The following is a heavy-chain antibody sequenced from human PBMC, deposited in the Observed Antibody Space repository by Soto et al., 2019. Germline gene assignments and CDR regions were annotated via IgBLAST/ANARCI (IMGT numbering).Heavy chain of an antibody. CDR3: ARQGYHYDSYSFDY. D-gene: IGHD3-22*01. CDR2: IYPSNSET. Sequence: GESLKISCKASGYTFTTYWIGWVRQMPGKGLEWMGIIYPSNSETRFSPSFQGQVSISADKSIFTAYLQWTSLKASDTAMYYCARQGYHYDSYSFDYWGQGTPVTVSS. V-gene: IGHV5-51*01. J-gene: IGHJ4*02. CDR1: GYTFTTYW.